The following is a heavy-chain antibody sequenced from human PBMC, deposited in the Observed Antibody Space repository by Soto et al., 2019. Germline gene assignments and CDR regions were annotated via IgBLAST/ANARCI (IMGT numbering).Heavy chain of an antibody. CDR1: GFTFSNSA. Sequence: GGSLRLSCSASGFTFSNSAKYWVRQAPGKGLEYVATITSYGGTTYYADSVKGRFTISRDNSKNILYLQMSSLRPEDTAVYYCVKGEVMIFGVVTFDRWGQGTLVTVSS. V-gene: IGHV3-64D*06. CDR2: ITSYGGTT. J-gene: IGHJ5*02. D-gene: IGHD3-3*01. CDR3: VKGEVMIFGVVTFDR.